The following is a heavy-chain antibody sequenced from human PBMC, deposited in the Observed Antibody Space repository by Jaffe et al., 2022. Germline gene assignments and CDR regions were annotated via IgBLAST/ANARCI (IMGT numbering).Heavy chain of an antibody. V-gene: IGHV1-46*01. CDR3: ASTTGGLDAFDI. D-gene: IGHD1-26*01. J-gene: IGHJ3*02. CDR2: INPSGGST. Sequence: QVQLVQSGAEVKKPGASVKVSCKASGYTFTSYYMHWVRQAPGQGLEWMGIINPSGGSTSYAQKFQGRVTMTRDTSTSTVYMELSSLRSEDTAVYYCASTTGGLDAFDIWGQGTMVTVSS. CDR1: GYTFTSYY.